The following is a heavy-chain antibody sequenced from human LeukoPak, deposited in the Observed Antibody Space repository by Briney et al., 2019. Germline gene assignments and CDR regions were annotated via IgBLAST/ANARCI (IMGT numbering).Heavy chain of an antibody. CDR1: NDSISSYY. V-gene: IGHV4-59*01. CDR2: NYYSGRT. CDR3: ARARDSSGWFDY. J-gene: IGHJ4*02. Sequence: SETLSLTCTVSNDSISSYYWTWIRQPPGKGLEWIGYNYYSGRTNYNPSLKSRVTISVDTSKTQFSLNLYSVTAADTAVYYCARARDSSGWFDYWGQGTLVTVSS. D-gene: IGHD6-19*01.